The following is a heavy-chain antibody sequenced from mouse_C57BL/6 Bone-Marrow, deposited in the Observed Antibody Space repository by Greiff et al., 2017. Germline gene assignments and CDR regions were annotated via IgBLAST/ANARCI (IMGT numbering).Heavy chain of an antibody. D-gene: IGHD2-5*01. V-gene: IGHV1-81*01. J-gene: IGHJ3*01. CDR2: IYPRSGNT. CDR1: GYTFTSYG. CDR3: ARGNYINYWFAY. Sequence: QVQLQQSGAELARPGASVKLSCKASGYTFTSYGISWVKQRTGQGLEWIGEIYPRSGNTYYNEKFKGKATLTADKSSSTAYMELRSLTSEDSAVYFCARGNYINYWFAYWGQGTLVTVSA.